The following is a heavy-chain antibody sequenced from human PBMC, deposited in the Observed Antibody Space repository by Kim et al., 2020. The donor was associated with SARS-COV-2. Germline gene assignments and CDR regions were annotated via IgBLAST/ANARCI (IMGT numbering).Heavy chain of an antibody. D-gene: IGHD2-21*02. J-gene: IGHJ4*02. CDR3: ARWKCGGDCQLDY. Sequence: YAQKCQGRVTMTRDTSTSTVYMELSSLRSEDTAVYYCARWKCGGDCQLDYWGQGTLGTVSS. V-gene: IGHV1-46*01.